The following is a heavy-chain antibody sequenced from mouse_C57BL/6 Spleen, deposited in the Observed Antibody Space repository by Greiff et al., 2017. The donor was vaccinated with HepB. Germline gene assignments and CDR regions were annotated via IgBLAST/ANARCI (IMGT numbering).Heavy chain of an antibody. V-gene: IGHV1-81*01. J-gene: IGHJ4*01. D-gene: IGHD1-1*01. CDR1: GYTFTSYG. Sequence: QVQLQQSGAELARPGASVKLSCKASGYTFTSYGISWVKQRTGQGLEWIGEIYPRSGNTYYNEKFKGKATLTADKSSSTAYMELRSLTSEDSAVYFCARGTDYYGSLYAMDYWGQGTSVTVSS. CDR3: ARGTDYYGSLYAMDY. CDR2: IYPRSGNT.